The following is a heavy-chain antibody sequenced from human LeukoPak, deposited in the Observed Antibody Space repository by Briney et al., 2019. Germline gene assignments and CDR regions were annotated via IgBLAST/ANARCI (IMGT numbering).Heavy chain of an antibody. CDR3: ARNRVVISYNWFDP. V-gene: IGHV3-30*03. J-gene: IGHJ5*02. Sequence: PGGSLRLSCAASGFTFSSYGMHWVRQAPGKGLEWVAVISYDGSNKYYADSVKGRFTISRDNSKNTLYLQMNSLRAEDTAVYYCARNRVVISYNWFDPWGQGTLVTVSS. D-gene: IGHD3-22*01. CDR2: ISYDGSNK. CDR1: GFTFSSYG.